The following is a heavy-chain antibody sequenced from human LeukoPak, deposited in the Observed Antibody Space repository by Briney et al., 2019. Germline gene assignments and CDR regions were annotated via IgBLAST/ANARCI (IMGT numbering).Heavy chain of an antibody. CDR1: GFTFHTYD. CDR2: ITASGRGAT. D-gene: IGHD3-16*01. Sequence: GGSLRLSCAASGFTFHTYDMSWVRQAPGKGLEWVATITASGRGATFYADSVKGRFTISRDNSKNTLYLQMNSLRAEDTAVYYCAGGTKALTRMYYYYGMDVWGQGTTVTVSS. CDR3: AGGTKALTRMYYYYGMDV. V-gene: IGHV3-23*01. J-gene: IGHJ6*02.